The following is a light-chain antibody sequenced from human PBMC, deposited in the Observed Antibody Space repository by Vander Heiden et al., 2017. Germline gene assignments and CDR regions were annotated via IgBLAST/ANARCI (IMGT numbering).Light chain of an antibody. V-gene: IGKV3-15*01. CDR1: QSVSSN. CDR2: GAS. CDR3: QQYNEWPPVT. J-gene: IGKJ4*01. Sequence: EIVMTQSPATLSVFPGERATLSCRASQSVSSNLAWYQQKPGQAPRLLIYGASTRATGIPARFSGSGYGTEFTLTISSRQSEDFAVYYCQQYNEWPPVTFGGGTKVEIK.